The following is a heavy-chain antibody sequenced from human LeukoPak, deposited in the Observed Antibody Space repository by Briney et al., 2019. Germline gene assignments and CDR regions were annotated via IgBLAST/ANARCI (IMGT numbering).Heavy chain of an antibody. CDR2: IYYSGST. V-gene: IGHV4-31*03. Sequence: PSETLSLTCTVSGGSISSGGYYWSWIRQHPGKGLEWIGYIYYSGSTYYNSSLKSRVTISVDTSKNQFSLKLSSVTAADTAVYYCARVTRMYCSSTSCYPNSHYYYMDVWGKGTTVTVSS. CDR3: ARVTRMYCSSTSCYPNSHYYYMDV. J-gene: IGHJ6*03. CDR1: GGSISSGGYY. D-gene: IGHD2-2*01.